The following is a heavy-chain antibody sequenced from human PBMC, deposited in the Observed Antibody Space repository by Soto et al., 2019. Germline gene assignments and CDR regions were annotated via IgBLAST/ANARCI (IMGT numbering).Heavy chain of an antibody. V-gene: IGHV3-74*03. CDR2: LSSDGFGT. CDR3: ARDLGGPDY. D-gene: IGHD3-16*01. Sequence: PGGSLRLSCAASGFTLSPYWMHWVRQAPGRGLEWVARLSSDGFGTAYADSVKGRFLISRDTARNTLFLHMNILRPKDTAVYYCARDLGGPDYWGRGTLVTVSS. CDR1: GFTLSPYW. J-gene: IGHJ4*02.